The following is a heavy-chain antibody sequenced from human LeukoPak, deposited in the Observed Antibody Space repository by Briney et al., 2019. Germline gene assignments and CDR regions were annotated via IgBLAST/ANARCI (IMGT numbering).Heavy chain of an antibody. CDR2: IYYSGST. CDR1: GGSISYYY. Sequence: SETLSLTCTVSGGSISYYYRSWIRQPPGKGLEWIGYIYYSGSTKYNPSLKSRVTISVDTSKSLFSLKLFSVTAADTAVYYCARHDYDSGSYYKDWGQGTLVTVSS. J-gene: IGHJ4*02. V-gene: IGHV4-59*08. D-gene: IGHD3-10*01. CDR3: ARHDYDSGSYYKD.